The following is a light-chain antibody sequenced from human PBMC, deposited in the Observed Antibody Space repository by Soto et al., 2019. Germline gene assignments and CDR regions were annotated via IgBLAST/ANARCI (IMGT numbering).Light chain of an antibody. CDR2: GSS. V-gene: IGKV3-20*01. CDR1: QSISSTH. Sequence: EIVLTQSPGTLSLSPGERATLSCRASQSISSTHLAWYQHKPGQAPRLLIYGSSTRATGVPDRFSGSGSGTAFTLTITGLEPEDFAVYYCQLYGTSPPRYIFGQGTNLELK. J-gene: IGKJ2*01. CDR3: QLYGTSPPRYI.